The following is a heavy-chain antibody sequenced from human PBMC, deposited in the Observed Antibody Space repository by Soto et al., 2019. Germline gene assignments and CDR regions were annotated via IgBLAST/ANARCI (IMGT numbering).Heavy chain of an antibody. CDR2: IIPIFGTA. D-gene: IGHD3-3*01. Sequence: SVKVSCKASGGTFSIYAISCVLQSPGQGLEWMGGIIPIFGTANYAQKFQGRVTITADESTSTAYMELSSLRSEDTAVYYCARGRTGDDFWSGYWGQGTLVTVSS. V-gene: IGHV1-69*13. CDR1: GGTFSIYA. J-gene: IGHJ4*02. CDR3: ARGRTGDDFWSGY.